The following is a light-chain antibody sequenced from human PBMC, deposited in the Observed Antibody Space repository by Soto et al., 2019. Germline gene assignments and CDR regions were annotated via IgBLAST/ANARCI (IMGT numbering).Light chain of an antibody. CDR1: SSNIGSNY. CDR2: RNS. J-gene: IGLJ2*01. V-gene: IGLV1-47*01. CDR3: AAWDDSLSGVV. Sequence: QSALTQPPSASGTPGQRVPIFCFGSSSNIGSNYVYWYQQLPGTVPQLLIYRNSARPSGVPDRFSGSKSGTSASLAISGLRSEDEADYYCAAWDDSLSGVVFGGGTKLTVL.